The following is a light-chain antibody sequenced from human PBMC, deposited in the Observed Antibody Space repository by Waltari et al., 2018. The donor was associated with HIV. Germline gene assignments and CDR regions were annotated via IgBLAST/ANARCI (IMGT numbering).Light chain of an antibody. Sequence: EIVMTQSPVTLSVSPGERVTLSCRASQSVKSNLAWYQQKPGKAPRRLMYGASTRATGIAARFSGSGSGTEFTLTISSLQSEDFALYYGQQYNNWPPLTFGGGTTVEIK. CDR2: GAS. CDR3: QQYNNWPPLT. J-gene: IGKJ4*01. CDR1: QSVKSN. V-gene: IGKV3-15*01.